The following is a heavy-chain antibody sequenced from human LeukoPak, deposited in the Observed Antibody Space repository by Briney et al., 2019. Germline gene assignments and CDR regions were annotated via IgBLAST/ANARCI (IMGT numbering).Heavy chain of an antibody. CDR3: AKEGPSYGSLWYYYYMDV. J-gene: IGHJ6*03. CDR1: GFTFSSYG. V-gene: IGHV3-30*18. Sequence: PGGSLRLSCAASGFTFSSYGMHWVRQAPGKGLEWVAVISYDGSNKYYADSVKGRFTISRDNSKNTLYLQMNSLRAEDTAVYYCAKEGPSYGSLWYYYYMDVWGKGTTVTVSS. D-gene: IGHD5-18*01. CDR2: ISYDGSNK.